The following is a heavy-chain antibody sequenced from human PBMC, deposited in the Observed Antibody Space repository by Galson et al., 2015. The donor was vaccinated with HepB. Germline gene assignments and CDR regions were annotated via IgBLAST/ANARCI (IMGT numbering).Heavy chain of an antibody. J-gene: IGHJ5*02. D-gene: IGHD4-17*01. V-gene: IGHV5-10-1*01. CDR1: GYTFTTYW. Sequence: QSGAEVKKPGESLRISCKGSGYTFTTYWINWVRQMPGKGLAWMGRIDPSDSYTSYSPSFQGLVTISVDTSISTAYLQWSSLKASDTAMYYCSRQVAEGLGDYFDPWGQGTLVTVSS. CDR3: SRQVAEGLGDYFDP. CDR2: IDPSDSYT.